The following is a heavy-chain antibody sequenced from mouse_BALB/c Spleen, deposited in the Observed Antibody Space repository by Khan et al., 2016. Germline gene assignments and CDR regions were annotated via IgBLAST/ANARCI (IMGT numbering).Heavy chain of an antibody. J-gene: IGHJ3*01. D-gene: IGHD2-14*01. CDR2: INPSTGYT. CDR3: ATGGYDWFDD. V-gene: IGHV1-7*01. Sequence: QVQLQQSGAELAKPGASVKMSCTASGYTFTSYWMHWVKQRPGPGLEWIGYINPSTGYTEYNQKFKDKATLTADKSSSTAYLQLSSLTSEDSAVYYCATGGYDWFDDWGQGTLVTVSA. CDR1: GYTFTSYW.